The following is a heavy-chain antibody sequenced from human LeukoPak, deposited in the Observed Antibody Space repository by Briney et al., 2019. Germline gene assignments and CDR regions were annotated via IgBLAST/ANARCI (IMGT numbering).Heavy chain of an antibody. J-gene: IGHJ4*02. CDR3: ARRPATYSGFDY. D-gene: IGHD2-15*01. V-gene: IGHV4-39*01. Sequence: SETLSLTCTVSGGSISSSSYYWGWIRQPPGKGLEWIATIYYSGSTYYNPSLKSRVIISVDTSKNKFSLKLSSVTAADTAVYYCARRPATYSGFDYWGQGTLVSVSS. CDR1: GGSISSSSYY. CDR2: IYYSGST.